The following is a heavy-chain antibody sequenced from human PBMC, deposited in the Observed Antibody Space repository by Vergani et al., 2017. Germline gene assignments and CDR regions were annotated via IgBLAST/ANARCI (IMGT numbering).Heavy chain of an antibody. Sequence: EVQLVQSGAEVKKPGESLKISCKGSGYSFTSYWIGRVRQMPGKGLEWMGIIYTGDSDTRYRPSFQGQVTISADKSISTAYLQCRSLKASDTAMYYCARRSGCSGGSCDSASYGMDVWGQGTTVTVSS. J-gene: IGHJ6*02. V-gene: IGHV5-51*01. CDR1: GYSFTSYW. D-gene: IGHD2-15*01. CDR2: IYTGDSDT. CDR3: ARRSGCSGGSCDSASYGMDV.